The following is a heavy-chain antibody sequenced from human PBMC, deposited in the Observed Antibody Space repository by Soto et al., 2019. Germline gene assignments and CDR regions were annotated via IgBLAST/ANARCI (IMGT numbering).Heavy chain of an antibody. D-gene: IGHD1-7*01. V-gene: IGHV4-30-4*01. CDR2: IYYSGST. CDR3: ARVPSGTDEIDY. Sequence: QVQLQESGPGLVKPSQTLALTCTVSGGSISSGDYYWSWIRQPPGKGLEWIGYIYYSGSTYYDPSLKRRVTISVDTSKNEFSLKLRSVTAADTAVYYCARVPSGTDEIDYWVQGTLVTVSS. CDR1: GGSISSGDYY. J-gene: IGHJ4*02.